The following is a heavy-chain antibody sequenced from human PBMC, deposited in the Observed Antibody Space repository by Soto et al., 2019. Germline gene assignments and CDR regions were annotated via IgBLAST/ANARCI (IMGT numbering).Heavy chain of an antibody. Sequence: GGSLRLSCAASGFTFSRYGMHWVRQAPGKGLEWVAVIGFDGKNENYGDSVKGRFTVSRDNSRNTLYLQMNSLRVEDTAVYFCAREIGYSSTWPAYWGQGTLVTVSS. V-gene: IGHV3-33*01. CDR2: IGFDGKNE. CDR1: GFTFSRYG. CDR3: AREIGYSSTWPAY. D-gene: IGHD6-13*01. J-gene: IGHJ4*02.